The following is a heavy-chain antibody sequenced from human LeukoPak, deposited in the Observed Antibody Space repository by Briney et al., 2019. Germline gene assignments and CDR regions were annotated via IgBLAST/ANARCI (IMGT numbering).Heavy chain of an antibody. J-gene: IGHJ3*02. Sequence: ASVKVSCKASGYTFTGYYMHWVRQAPGQGLEWMGWINPNSGGTNYAQKFQGRVTMTRDTSISTAYMELSRLRSDDTAVYYCARDRCYCSSTSCYRGDAFDIWGQGTMVTVSS. D-gene: IGHD2-2*01. V-gene: IGHV1-2*02. CDR2: INPNSGGT. CDR3: ARDRCYCSSTSCYRGDAFDI. CDR1: GYTFTGYY.